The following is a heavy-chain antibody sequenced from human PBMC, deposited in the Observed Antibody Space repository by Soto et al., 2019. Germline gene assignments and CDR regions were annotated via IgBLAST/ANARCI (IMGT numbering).Heavy chain of an antibody. CDR3: AVRSTYSHYYYALDV. CDR2: IMPIFGAP. J-gene: IGHJ6*02. D-gene: IGHD3-3*01. CDR1: GGTFTSYG. V-gene: IGHV1-69*01. Sequence: QVQLVQSGAEVKKPGSSVKVSCKASGGTFTSYGIAWVRQAPGQGLEWMGGIMPIFGAPNYAQKFRGRVTITADEYTSTVYMEVTSLRSGDTAVYYCAVRSTYSHYYYALDVWGQGTTVTASS.